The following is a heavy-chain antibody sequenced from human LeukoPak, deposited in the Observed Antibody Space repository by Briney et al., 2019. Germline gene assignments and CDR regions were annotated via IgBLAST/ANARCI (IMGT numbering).Heavy chain of an antibody. J-gene: IGHJ6*02. Sequence: GVSLRPSCAASGFIVSENYMSWVRQAPGKGLEWVSTVYSGGLTFYADPVKGRFTISRDNSKNTLYLQMSSLRAEDTAVYYCVRDRWPGLGDFWGQGTTVTVSS. D-gene: IGHD6-19*01. CDR1: GFIVSENY. CDR2: VYSGGLT. V-gene: IGHV3-66*01. CDR3: VRDRWPGLGDF.